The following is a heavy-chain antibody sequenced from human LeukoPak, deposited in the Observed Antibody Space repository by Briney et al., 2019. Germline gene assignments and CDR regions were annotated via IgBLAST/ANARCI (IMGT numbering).Heavy chain of an antibody. Sequence: GGSLRLSCAASGFTFSSYWMSWVRQAPGKGLEWVANIKQDGSEKYYVDSVKGRFTITRDNAKNSLYLQMNSLRAEDTAVYYCARDPVGAFFDYWGQGTLVTVSS. CDR2: IKQDGSEK. V-gene: IGHV3-7*01. CDR1: GFTFSSYW. J-gene: IGHJ4*02. CDR3: ARDPVGAFFDY. D-gene: IGHD1-26*01.